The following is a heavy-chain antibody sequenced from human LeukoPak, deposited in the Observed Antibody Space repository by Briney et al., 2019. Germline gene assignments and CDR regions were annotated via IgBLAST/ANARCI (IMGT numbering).Heavy chain of an antibody. Sequence: SQTLSLTCTVSGGSISSGGYYWSWIRQHPGKGLEWIGYIYYSGSTYYNPSLKSRVTISVDTSKNQFSLKPSSVTAAATAVYYCGRYCSSSSCDMIHAFDIWGQGKMVTVSS. V-gene: IGHV4-31*03. J-gene: IGHJ3*02. D-gene: IGHD2-2*01. CDR3: GRYCSSSSCDMIHAFDI. CDR1: GGSISSGGYY. CDR2: IYYSGST.